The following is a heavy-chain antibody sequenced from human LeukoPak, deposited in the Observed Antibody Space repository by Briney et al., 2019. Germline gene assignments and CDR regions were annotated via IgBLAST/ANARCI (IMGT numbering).Heavy chain of an antibody. J-gene: IGHJ3*02. Sequence: ASVKVSCKASGYTFTGYYMHWVRQAPGQGLEWMGWINPNSGGTNYAQKFQGRVTMTRDTSISTAYMELSRLRSDDTAVYYCARDGGYYYDSSGYFIWDQGTMVTVSS. CDR1: GYTFTGYY. CDR3: ARDGGYYYDSSGYFI. D-gene: IGHD3-22*01. V-gene: IGHV1-2*02. CDR2: INPNSGGT.